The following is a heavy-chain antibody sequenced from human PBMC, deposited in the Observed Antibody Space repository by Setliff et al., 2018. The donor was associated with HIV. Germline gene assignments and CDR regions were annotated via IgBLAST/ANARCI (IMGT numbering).Heavy chain of an antibody. J-gene: IGHJ4*02. D-gene: IGHD2-2*01. CDR1: GGSISSGGYY. CDR3: ARVNVLGVSSTSFPGYY. CDR2: IYYSGST. V-gene: IGHV4-31*11. Sequence: SETLSLTCAVSGGSISSGGYYWGWIRQHPGKGLEWIGYIYYSGSTYYNPSLKSRVTISVDTSRNQFSLKLSSVTAADTAVFYCARVNVLGVSSTSFPGYYWGQGTLVTVSS.